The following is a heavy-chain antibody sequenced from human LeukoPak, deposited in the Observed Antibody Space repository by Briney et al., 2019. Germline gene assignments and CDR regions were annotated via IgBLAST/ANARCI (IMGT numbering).Heavy chain of an antibody. CDR2: VYYTGST. D-gene: IGHD3-3*01. Sequence: SETLSLTCTVSGGSISSYYWSWVRQPPGKGLEWIGFVYYTGSTNYSPSLKSRVTISVDTSKNQFSLKLRSVTAADTAVYYCARVRITIFGVVITIGGYFDYWGQGTLVTVSS. V-gene: IGHV4-59*01. CDR1: GGSISSYY. CDR3: ARVRITIFGVVITIGGYFDY. J-gene: IGHJ4*02.